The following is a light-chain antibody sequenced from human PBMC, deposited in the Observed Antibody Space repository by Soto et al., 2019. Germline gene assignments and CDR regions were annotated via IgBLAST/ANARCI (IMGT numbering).Light chain of an antibody. CDR2: DVS. J-gene: IGLJ3*02. CDR1: SSDVGGYNY. Sequence: QSVLTQSASVSGSPGQAITISFTGTSSDVGGYNYVSWYQQHPGKAPNLIIYDVSNRPSGVSTRFSGSKSGNTASLTISGLQAEDEADYSCSSYTSTNSWVFGGGTKLTVL. CDR3: SSYTSTNSWV. V-gene: IGLV2-14*01.